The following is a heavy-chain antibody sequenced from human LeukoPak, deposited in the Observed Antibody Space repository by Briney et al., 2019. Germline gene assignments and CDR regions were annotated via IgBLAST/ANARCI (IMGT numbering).Heavy chain of an antibody. Sequence: PGGSLRLSCVASGFTVTSTYITWVRQAPGKGLEWVSIIHISGSTYYADSVRGRFTISRDNSKNTVYLQMTSLRADDTAVYYCARAVEYLPLDYWGQGTLVAVSS. V-gene: IGHV3-66*01. CDR3: ARAVEYLPLDY. J-gene: IGHJ4*02. CDR2: IHISGST. D-gene: IGHD2/OR15-2a*01. CDR1: GFTVTSTY.